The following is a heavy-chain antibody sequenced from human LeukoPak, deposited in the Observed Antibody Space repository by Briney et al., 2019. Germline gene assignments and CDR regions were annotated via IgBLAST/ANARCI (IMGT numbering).Heavy chain of an antibody. D-gene: IGHD2-15*01. CDR1: GFTFSSYW. V-gene: IGHV3-74*01. Sequence: GGSLRLSCAVSGFTFSSYWMHWVRQGPGKGLAWVSRITNDGSATDYADSVKGRFTISRDNAEDTLYLHMSSLRAEDTAVSYCTRDASPGYFDLWGRGTLVTVSS. CDR3: TRDASPGYFDL. J-gene: IGHJ2*01. CDR2: ITNDGSAT.